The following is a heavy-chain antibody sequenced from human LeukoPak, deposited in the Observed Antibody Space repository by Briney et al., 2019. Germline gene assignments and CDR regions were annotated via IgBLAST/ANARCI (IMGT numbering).Heavy chain of an antibody. CDR1: GYTFTSYD. D-gene: IGHD2-2*02. V-gene: IGHV1-8*01. Sequence: ASVKVSCKASGYTFTSYDINWVRQATGQGLEWMGWMNPNSGNTGYAQKFQGRVTMTRNTSISTAYMELSSLRSEDTAVYYCARDRDIVVVPAAIRGRIWFDPWGQGTLVTVSS. J-gene: IGHJ5*02. CDR3: ARDRDIVVVPAAIRGRIWFDP. CDR2: MNPNSGNT.